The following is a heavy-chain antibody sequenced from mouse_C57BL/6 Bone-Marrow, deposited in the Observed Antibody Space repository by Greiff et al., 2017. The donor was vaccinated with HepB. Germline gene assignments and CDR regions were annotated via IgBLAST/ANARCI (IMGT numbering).Heavy chain of an antibody. CDR3: TTRGYFDC. CDR2: IDPENGDT. V-gene: IGHV14-4*01. Sequence: VQLQQSGAELVRPGASVKLSCTASGFNIKDDYMHWVKQRPEQGLEWIGWIDPENGDTEYASKFQGKATITADTSSNTAYLQLSSLTSEDTAVYYCTTRGYFDCWGQGTTLTVSS. CDR1: GFNIKDDY. J-gene: IGHJ2*01.